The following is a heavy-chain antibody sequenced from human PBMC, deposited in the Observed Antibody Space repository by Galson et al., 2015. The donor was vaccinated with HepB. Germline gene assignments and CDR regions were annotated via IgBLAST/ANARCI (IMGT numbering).Heavy chain of an antibody. J-gene: IGHJ4*02. CDR2: FGPEDGET. D-gene: IGHD6-19*01. V-gene: IGHV1-24*01. CDR3: AALTAVAGTTYSGFSYYFDY. Sequence: SCKVSGYTLTELSMHWVRQAPGNGLEWMGGFGPEDGETIYAQKFQGRVTMTEDTSTDTAYMELSGLRSDDTAVFYCAALTAVAGTTYSGFSYYFDYWGQGTQVTVSS. CDR1: GYTLTELS.